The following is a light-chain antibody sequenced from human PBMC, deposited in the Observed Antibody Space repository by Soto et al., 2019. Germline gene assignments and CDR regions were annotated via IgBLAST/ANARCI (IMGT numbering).Light chain of an antibody. CDR1: QGVNSKY. CDR3: HQYGTSPQT. V-gene: IGKV3-20*01. Sequence: VLTQSPGTLSLSPGDRATLSCRTSQGVNSKYLAWYQQKPGQAPRLLIFGASRRASGIPDRFSGGGSGTDFTLTISRLEPEDFAVYYCHQYGTSPQTFGQRTKL. J-gene: IGKJ2*01. CDR2: GAS.